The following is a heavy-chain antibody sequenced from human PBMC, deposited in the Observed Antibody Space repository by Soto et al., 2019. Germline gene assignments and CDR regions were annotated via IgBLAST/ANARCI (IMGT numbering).Heavy chain of an antibody. CDR2: IYTSGTA. D-gene: IGHD3-9*01. CDR1: GRSMSGYY. CDR3: AREDYYDTGYYVV. Sequence: TLSLTCTVSGRSMSGYYWSWIRQPAGERLEWIGRIYTSGTADFNPSLKGRVTMSVDTSKNQFSLRLTSVTAADTALYYCAREDYYDTGYYVVWGQGTQVTVSS. V-gene: IGHV4-4*07. J-gene: IGHJ4*02.